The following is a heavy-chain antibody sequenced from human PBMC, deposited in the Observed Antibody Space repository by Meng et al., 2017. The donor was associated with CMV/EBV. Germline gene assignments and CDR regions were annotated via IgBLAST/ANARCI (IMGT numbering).Heavy chain of an antibody. D-gene: IGHD2-2*01. Sequence: SETLSLTCTVSGGSISSYYWSWIRQPPGKGLEWIGYIYYSGSTNYNPSLKSRVTISVDTSKNQSSLKLSSVTAADTAVYYCARVVGDVVVPAATQYYFDYWGQGTLVTVSS. CDR2: IYYSGST. J-gene: IGHJ4*02. CDR3: ARVVGDVVVPAATQYYFDY. CDR1: GGSISSYY. V-gene: IGHV4-59*01.